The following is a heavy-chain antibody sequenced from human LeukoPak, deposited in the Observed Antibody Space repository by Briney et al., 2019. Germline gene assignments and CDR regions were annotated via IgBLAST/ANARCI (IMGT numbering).Heavy chain of an antibody. D-gene: IGHD2-15*01. J-gene: IGHJ6*02. CDR2: IIPILGIA. CDR1: GGTFSSYA. V-gene: IGHV1-69*04. CDR3: ARDSQIPYCSGGSCYPYGMDV. Sequence: ASVKVSCKASGGTFSSYAISWVRQAPGQGLEWMGRIIPILGIANYAQKFQGRVTITADKSTSTAYMELSSLRSEDTAVYYCARDSQIPYCSGGSCYPYGMDVWGQGTTVTVSS.